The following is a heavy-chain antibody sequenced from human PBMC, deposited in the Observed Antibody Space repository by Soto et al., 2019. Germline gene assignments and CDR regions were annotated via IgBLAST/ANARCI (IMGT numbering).Heavy chain of an antibody. CDR3: ARLVAAAGQDYYYYYMDV. CDR1: GGSISSYY. J-gene: IGHJ6*03. Sequence: PSETLSLTCTVSGGSISSYYWSWIRQPPGKGLEWIGYIYYSGSTNYNPSLKSRVTISVDTSKNQFSLKLSSVTAADTAVYYCARLVAAAGQDYYYYYMDVWGKGTTVTVS. V-gene: IGHV4-59*08. CDR2: IYYSGST. D-gene: IGHD6-13*01.